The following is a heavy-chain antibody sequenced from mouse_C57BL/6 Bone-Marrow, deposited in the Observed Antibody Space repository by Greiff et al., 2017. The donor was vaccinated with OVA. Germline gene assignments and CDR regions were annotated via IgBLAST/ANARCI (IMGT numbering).Heavy chain of an antibody. J-gene: IGHJ3*01. CDR1: GFTFSSYG. CDR2: ISSCGSYT. Sequence: EVQLVESGGDLVKPGGSLKLSCAASGFTFSSYGMSWVRQTPDKRLEWVANISSCGSYTYYPDSVKGRFTISRDTASNTLYLQLSSLKSEDTAMYYCGRRWLLAYWGQGTLVTVSA. V-gene: IGHV5-6*01. CDR3: GRRWLLAY. D-gene: IGHD2-2*01.